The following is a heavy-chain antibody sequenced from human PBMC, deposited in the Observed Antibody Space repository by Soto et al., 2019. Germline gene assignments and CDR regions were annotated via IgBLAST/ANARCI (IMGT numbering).Heavy chain of an antibody. CDR3: VHIHVTVTTIWFGP. V-gene: IGHV2-5*02. J-gene: IGHJ5*02. D-gene: IGHD4-4*01. CDR1: GFTLSTSGVG. CDR2: IYWDDDK. Sequence: QITLKESGPTLVKPTQTLTLTCTFSGFTLSTSGVGMGWIRQPPGKALEWLALIYWDDDKRYSPSLKSRLTITKDTSKNQVVLTMTNMDPVDTATYYCVHIHVTVTTIWFGPCGQGTLVTVSS.